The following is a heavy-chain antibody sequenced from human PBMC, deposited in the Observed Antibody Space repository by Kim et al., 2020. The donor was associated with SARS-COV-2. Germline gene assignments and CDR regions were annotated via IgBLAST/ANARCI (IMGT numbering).Heavy chain of an antibody. CDR3: ARAPYTMIVGDGYFDL. J-gene: IGHJ2*01. D-gene: IGHD3-22*01. CDR2: IYSGGST. Sequence: GGSLRLSCAASGFTVSSNYMSWVRQAPGKGLEWVSVIYSGGSTYYADSVKGRFTISRDNSKNTLYLQMNSLRAEDTAVYYCARAPYTMIVGDGYFDLWGRGTLVTVSS. CDR1: GFTVSSNY. V-gene: IGHV3-53*01.